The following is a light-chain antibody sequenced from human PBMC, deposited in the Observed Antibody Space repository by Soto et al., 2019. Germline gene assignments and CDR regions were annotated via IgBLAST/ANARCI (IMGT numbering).Light chain of an antibody. CDR1: SSDVGGYNY. Sequence: QSALTQPPSASGSLGQSVTISCTGTSSDVGGYNYVSWYQQHPGKAPKLMISEVSKRPSGVPDRFSGSKSGNTASLTVSGLQAEDEADCYCSSYVGSKVFGGGTQLTVL. CDR2: EVS. CDR3: SSYVGSKV. V-gene: IGLV2-8*01. J-gene: IGLJ3*02.